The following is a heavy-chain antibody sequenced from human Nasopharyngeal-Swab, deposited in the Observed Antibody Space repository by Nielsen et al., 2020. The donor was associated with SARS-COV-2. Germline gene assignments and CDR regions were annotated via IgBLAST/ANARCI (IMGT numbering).Heavy chain of an antibody. CDR2: ISAYNGNT. CDR3: ARDKVTRSGYGDCFRTFDY. J-gene: IGHJ4*02. D-gene: IGHD2-21*02. V-gene: IGHV1-18*01. Sequence: WVRQAPGQGLEWMGWISAYNGNTNYAQKLQGRVTMTTDTSTSTAYMELRSLRSDDTAVYYCARDKVTRSGYGDCFRTFDYWGQGTLVTVSS.